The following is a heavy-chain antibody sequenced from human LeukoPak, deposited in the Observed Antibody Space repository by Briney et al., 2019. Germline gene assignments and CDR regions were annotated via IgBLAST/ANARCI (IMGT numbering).Heavy chain of an antibody. Sequence: GGSLRLSCAASGFTFSNYAMSWVRQAPGKGLEWVSAIVGSGGSTYYADSVKGRFTISRDNPKNTLYLQMNSLRAKDTAVYYCAKWGDYDILTGYYDSDYWGQGTLVTVSS. D-gene: IGHD3-9*01. V-gene: IGHV3-23*01. J-gene: IGHJ4*02. CDR3: AKWGDYDILTGYYDSDY. CDR2: IVGSGGST. CDR1: GFTFSNYA.